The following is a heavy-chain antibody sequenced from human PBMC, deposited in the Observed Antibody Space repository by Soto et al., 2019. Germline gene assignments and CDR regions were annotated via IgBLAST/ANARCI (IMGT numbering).Heavy chain of an antibody. CDR2: IYYSGST. D-gene: IGHD3-3*01. CDR3: ARGQRFSDWCDH. Sequence: PSETLSLTCTVSGGSISSGDYYWSWIRQPPGKGLEWIGYIYYSGSTYYNPSLKSRVTISVDTSKNQFSLKLSSVTAADTAVYYCARGQRFSDWCDHWGLGNVVTGAS. V-gene: IGHV4-30-4*01. CDR1: GGSISSGDYY. J-gene: IGHJ5*02.